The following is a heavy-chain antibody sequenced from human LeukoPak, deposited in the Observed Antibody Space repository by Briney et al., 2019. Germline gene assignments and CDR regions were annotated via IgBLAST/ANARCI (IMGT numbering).Heavy chain of an antibody. CDR2: VYTSGGT. J-gene: IGHJ6*03. V-gene: IGHV4-4*07. D-gene: IGHD1-26*01. CDR1: GFTFSSYS. Sequence: PGGSLRLSCAASGFTFSSYSMNWVRQAPGKGLEWIGRVYTSGGTNYNPSLKSRVTISIDTAKNQISLKVRSVTAADTAIHYCAGGHSGSSAKILYYYYMDVWGKGTTVTVSS. CDR3: AGGHSGSSAKILYYYYMDV.